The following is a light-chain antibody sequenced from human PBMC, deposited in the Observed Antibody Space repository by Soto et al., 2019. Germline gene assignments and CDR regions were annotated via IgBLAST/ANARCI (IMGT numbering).Light chain of an antibody. CDR1: QSVVSF. J-gene: IGKJ5*01. V-gene: IGKV3-11*01. Sequence: EIVLTQSPATLCLSPGERATLSCRASQSVVSFLAWYQQKPGQAPRLLIYDASNRAAGIPARFSGSGSGTDFTLTISSLEPEDFAVYYCQQRTKWPPEVTFGQGTRLEIK. CDR3: QQRTKWPPEVT. CDR2: DAS.